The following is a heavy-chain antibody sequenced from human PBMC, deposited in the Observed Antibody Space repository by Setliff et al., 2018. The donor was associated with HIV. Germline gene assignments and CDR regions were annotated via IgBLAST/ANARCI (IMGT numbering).Heavy chain of an antibody. D-gene: IGHD5-18*01. V-gene: IGHV4-59*01. CDR1: GGSISSYS. CDR3: ARSVDTTLVPAYYFDY. J-gene: IGHJ4*02. Sequence: SETLSLTCTVSGGSISSYSWSWIRQPPGKGLEWIGYIYYRGSTDYNPSLKSRVTISIDTSKNQFSLKLSSVTAADTAVYYCARSVDTTLVPAYYFDYWGQGTLVTVSS. CDR2: IYYRGST.